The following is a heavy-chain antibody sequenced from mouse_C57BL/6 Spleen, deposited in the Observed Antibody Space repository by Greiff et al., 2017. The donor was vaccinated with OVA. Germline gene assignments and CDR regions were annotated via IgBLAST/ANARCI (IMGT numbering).Heavy chain of an antibody. D-gene: IGHD1-1*01. V-gene: IGHV5-17*01. CDR3: ARQGYGSPFAY. CDR1: GFTFSDYG. Sequence: DVKLVESGGGLVKPGGSLKLSCAASGFTFSDYGMHWVRQAPEKGLEWVAYISSGSSTIYYADTVKGRFTISRDNAKNTLFLQMTSLRSEDTAMYYCARQGYGSPFAYWGQGTLVTVSA. J-gene: IGHJ3*01. CDR2: ISSGSSTI.